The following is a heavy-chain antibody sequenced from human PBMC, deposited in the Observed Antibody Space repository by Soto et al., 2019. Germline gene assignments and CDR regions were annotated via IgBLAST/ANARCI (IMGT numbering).Heavy chain of an antibody. V-gene: IGHV1-69*01. CDR3: VRDRRIYYSDPHDEFVASDYEV. J-gene: IGHJ3*01. CDR1: GGIFGSHG. D-gene: IGHD3-22*01. Sequence: QVQLIQSEAEVKKPGSSVRVSCTASGGIFGSHGFSCVRQAPGQRLEWVGGFIPIFRTLTYTEKFQARVRIAAAESTNTVYLDLSSLTSEDTAVYYCVRDRRIYYSDPHDEFVASDYEVWGQGTMVSVSS. CDR2: FIPIFRTL.